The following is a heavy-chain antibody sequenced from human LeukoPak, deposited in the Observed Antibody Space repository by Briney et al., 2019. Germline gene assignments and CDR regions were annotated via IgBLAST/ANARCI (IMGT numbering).Heavy chain of an antibody. Sequence: GGSLRLSCAASGFTFSSYSMNWVRQAPRKGLEWVSSISISSSSIYYADSVKGRFTISRDNAKNSLYLQMNSLRDEDTAVYYCARGGISAAGRYPLDYWGQGTLVTVSS. J-gene: IGHJ4*02. CDR2: ISISSSSI. CDR3: ARGGISAAGRYPLDY. CDR1: GFTFSSYS. D-gene: IGHD6-13*01. V-gene: IGHV3-48*02.